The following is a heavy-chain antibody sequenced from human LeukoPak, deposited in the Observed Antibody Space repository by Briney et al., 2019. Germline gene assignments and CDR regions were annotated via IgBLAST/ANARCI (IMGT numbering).Heavy chain of an antibody. V-gene: IGHV3-9*01. CDR1: GFTFNIYA. CDR2: ISWNSGSI. Sequence: GGSLRLSCAVSGFTFNIYAMHWVRQAPGKGLEWVSGISWNSGSIGYADSVKGRFTISRDNAKNSLYLQMNSLRAEDTALYYCAKGYYDSSGYVDYWGQGTLVTVSS. D-gene: IGHD3-22*01. CDR3: AKGYYDSSGYVDY. J-gene: IGHJ4*02.